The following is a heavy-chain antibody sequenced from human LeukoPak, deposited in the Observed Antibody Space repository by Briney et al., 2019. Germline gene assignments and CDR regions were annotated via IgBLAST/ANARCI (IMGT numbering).Heavy chain of an antibody. V-gene: IGHV3-7*01. CDR1: GFTFSKYW. CDR3: ATYTQYFGAPGTDY. CDR2: IDKDGSEK. Sequence: PGGSLRLSCAVSGFTFSKYWMRGVRQAPGKELHWVASIDKDGSEKRYADSVKGRVTISRDNAKNSVYLQMTSLGAEDTAVYYCATYTQYFGAPGTDYWGQGTLVTVSS. J-gene: IGHJ4*02. D-gene: IGHD3-10*01.